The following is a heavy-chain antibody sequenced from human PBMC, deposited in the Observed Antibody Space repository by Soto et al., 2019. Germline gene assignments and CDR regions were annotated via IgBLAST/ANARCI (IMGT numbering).Heavy chain of an antibody. V-gene: IGHV1-3*01. J-gene: IGHJ6*02. CDR2: INAGNGNT. CDR3: ARDPSYYGMDV. Sequence: GASVKVSCKASGYTFTSYAMHWVRQAPGQRLEWMGWINAGNGNTKYSQKYQGRVTITRDTSASTAYMELSSLISEVTAVYYCARDPSYYGMDVWGQGTTVTVSS. CDR1: GYTFTSYA.